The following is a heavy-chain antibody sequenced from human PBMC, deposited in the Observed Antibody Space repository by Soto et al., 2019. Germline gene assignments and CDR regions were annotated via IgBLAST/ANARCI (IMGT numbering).Heavy chain of an antibody. J-gene: IGHJ6*02. CDR2: ISAYNGNT. CDR3: ARENLELRGKYYYGMDV. V-gene: IGHV1-18*01. CDR1: GYTFTSYG. D-gene: IGHD1-7*01. Sequence: ASVKVSCKASGYTFTSYGISWVRQAPGQGLEWMGWISAYNGNTNYAQKLQGRVTMTTDTSTSTAYMELRSLRSDDTAVYYCARENLELRGKYYYGMDVWGQGTTVTVSS.